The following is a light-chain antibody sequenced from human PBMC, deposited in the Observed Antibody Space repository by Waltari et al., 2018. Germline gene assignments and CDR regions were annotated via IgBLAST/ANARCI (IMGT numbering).Light chain of an antibody. V-gene: IGLV2-14*03. CDR2: DVS. Sequence: QSALTQPASVFGSPGQSIPISCTGTSSDVGGYNYVSWYQQHPGKAPKLMIYDVSNRPSGVSNRFSGSKSGNTASLTISGLQAEDEAHYYCSSYISSDTLELFGGGTSLTV. CDR3: SSYISSDTLEL. J-gene: IGLJ2*01. CDR1: SSDVGGYNY.